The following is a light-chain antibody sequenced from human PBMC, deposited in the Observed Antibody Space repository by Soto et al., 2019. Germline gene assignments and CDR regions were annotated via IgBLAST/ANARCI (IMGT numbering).Light chain of an antibody. V-gene: IGLV4-69*01. Sequence: QSVLTQSPSASASLVASVKLTCTLSSGHSSYAIAWHQQQPEKGPRFLMKLNNDGSYSKGYGVPDRFSGSSSGAERYLTISSLQSEDEADYSCQTWGTGIWVFGGGTKLTVL. CDR1: SGHSSYA. CDR2: LNNDGSY. CDR3: QTWGTGIWV. J-gene: IGLJ3*02.